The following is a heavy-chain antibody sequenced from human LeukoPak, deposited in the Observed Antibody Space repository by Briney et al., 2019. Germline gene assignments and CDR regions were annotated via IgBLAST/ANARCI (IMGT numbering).Heavy chain of an antibody. V-gene: IGHV4-34*01. CDR1: GGSISSYY. Sequence: ASETLSLTCTVSGGSISSYYWSWIRQPPGKGLEWIGEINHSGSTNYNPSLKSRVTISVDTSKNQFSLKLSSVTAADTAVYYCARGPEGCGGDCYPDYWGQGTLVTVSS. CDR2: INHSGST. J-gene: IGHJ4*02. D-gene: IGHD2-21*02. CDR3: ARGPEGCGGDCYPDY.